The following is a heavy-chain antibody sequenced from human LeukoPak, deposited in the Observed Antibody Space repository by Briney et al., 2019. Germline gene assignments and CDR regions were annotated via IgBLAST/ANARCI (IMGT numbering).Heavy chain of an antibody. D-gene: IGHD3-10*01. CDR2: IWYDGSNK. CDR3: ARDRFGESFFDY. V-gene: IGHV3-33*01. J-gene: IGHJ4*02. CDR1: GFTFSSYG. Sequence: GGSLRLSCAASGFTFSSYGMHWVRQAPGKGLEWVAVIWYDGSNKYYADSVKGRFTISRDNSKNTLYLQMNSLRAEDTAVYYCARDRFGESFFDYWGQGTLVTVSS.